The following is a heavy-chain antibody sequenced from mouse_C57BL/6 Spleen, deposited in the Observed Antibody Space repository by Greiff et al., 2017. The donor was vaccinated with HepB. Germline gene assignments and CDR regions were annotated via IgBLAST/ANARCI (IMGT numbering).Heavy chain of an antibody. D-gene: IGHD1-1*01. CDR2: INPSNGGT. J-gene: IGHJ3*01. Sequence: VQLQQSGTELVKPGASVKLSCKASGYTFTSYWMHWVKQRPGQGLEWIGNINPSNGGTNYNEKFKSKATLTVDKSASTAYMQLSSLTSEDSAVYYCARIYYYGSSWAWFAYWGQGTLVTVSA. CDR1: GYTFTSYW. CDR3: ARIYYYGSSWAWFAY. V-gene: IGHV1-53*01.